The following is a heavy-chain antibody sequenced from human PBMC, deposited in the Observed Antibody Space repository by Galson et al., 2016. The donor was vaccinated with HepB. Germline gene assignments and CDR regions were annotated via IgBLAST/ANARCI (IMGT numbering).Heavy chain of an antibody. V-gene: IGHV4-4*09. J-gene: IGHJ4*02. D-gene: IGHD2-2*01. CDR2: ISTSGTT. CDR1: GGSISGYY. Sequence: SETLSLTCTVSGGSISGYYWSWIRQPPGKGLEWIGGISTSGTTNYNPSLRSRVTISVDTTKTQLSLKLRSVTASDTAMYYCATMPDSWDQGTLVTVSS. CDR3: ATMPDS.